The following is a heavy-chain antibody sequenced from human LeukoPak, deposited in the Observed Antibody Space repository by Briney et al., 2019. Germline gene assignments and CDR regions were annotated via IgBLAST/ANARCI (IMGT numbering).Heavy chain of an antibody. CDR3: VRDTATTGGGLDS. D-gene: IGHD1-1*01. J-gene: IGHJ4*02. Sequence: GGSLRLSCPASGFIVSGTHMSWVRQAPGKGLEWVSAIYTGGTTYYADSVKGRFTFSRDNSKNTLYLHLNNLRAEDTAVYYCVRDTATTGGGLDSWGQGTLVTVSS. CDR1: GFIVSGTH. CDR2: IYTGGTT. V-gene: IGHV3-53*01.